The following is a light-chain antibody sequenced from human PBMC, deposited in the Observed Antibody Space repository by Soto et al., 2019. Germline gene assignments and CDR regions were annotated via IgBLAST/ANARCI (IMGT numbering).Light chain of an antibody. CDR3: QQANNFPLI. CDR1: QDINTW. Sequence: DIQMTQSTSSVSASVGDRVTITCRASQDINTWLAWYQQKPGKDPKLLIYTASSLQTGVPSRFSGSGSETDFTLNISTQQPEDFASLYYQQANNFPLIYGQGTRLEIK. V-gene: IGKV1-12*01. CDR2: TAS. J-gene: IGKJ5*01.